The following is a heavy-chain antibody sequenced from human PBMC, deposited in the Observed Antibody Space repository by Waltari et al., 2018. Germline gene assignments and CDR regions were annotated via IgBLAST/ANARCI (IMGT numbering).Heavy chain of an antibody. CDR2: IKGNGGEE. Sequence: EVQLVESGGALVQPGGSLRLSCAASGFTFGNSWLSWVRQAPGKGLEWVANIKGNGGEEYYVDSVKGRFTISRDNAKNSLYLQMNSLRAEDTALYYCAREDGGDAFDIWGQGTMVTVSS. CDR1: GFTFGNSW. V-gene: IGHV3-7*01. J-gene: IGHJ3*02. CDR3: AREDGGDAFDI.